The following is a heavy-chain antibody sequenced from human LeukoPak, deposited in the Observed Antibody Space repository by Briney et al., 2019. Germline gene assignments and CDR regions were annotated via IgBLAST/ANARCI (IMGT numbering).Heavy chain of an antibody. Sequence: GGSLRLSCTASGFTFGNYAMHWVRQAPGKGLVWVSRLYTDGSYTTYADSVKGRFTISRDNAKSTLYLQMDSLRVDDMAVYYCARESIRQPLDRWGQGTLVTVSS. CDR2: LYTDGSYT. J-gene: IGHJ5*02. CDR3: ARESIRQPLDR. CDR1: GFTFGNYA. V-gene: IGHV3-74*01. D-gene: IGHD2-2*02.